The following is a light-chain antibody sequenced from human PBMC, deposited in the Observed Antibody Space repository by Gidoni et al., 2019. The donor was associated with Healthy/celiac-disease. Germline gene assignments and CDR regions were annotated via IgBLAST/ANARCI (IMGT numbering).Light chain of an antibody. CDR2: RTN. V-gene: IGLV8-61*01. CDR1: CGSVSTSYY. J-gene: IGLJ2*01. Sequence: QTVATPEQSFSVSPGGTVTPTCGLSCGSVSTSYYTSWYQQTPGQAPRTLIYRTNTRASGVPDRFSGSSLGNEAALTITGAQADDESDYYCVLYMGSGIVVFGGGTKLTVL. CDR3: VLYMGSGIVV.